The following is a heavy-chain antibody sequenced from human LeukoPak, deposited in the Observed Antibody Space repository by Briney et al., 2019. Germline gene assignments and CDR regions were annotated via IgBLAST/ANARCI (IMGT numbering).Heavy chain of an antibody. CDR1: GGSFSGYY. Sequence: SETLSLTCAVYGGSFSGYYWSWIRQPPGKGLEWIGEINHSGSTNYNTSLKSRVTISVDTSKNQFSLKLSSVTAADTAVYYCARVVAATLDYWGQGTLVTVSS. V-gene: IGHV4-34*01. CDR3: ARVVAATLDY. D-gene: IGHD2-15*01. J-gene: IGHJ4*02. CDR2: INHSGST.